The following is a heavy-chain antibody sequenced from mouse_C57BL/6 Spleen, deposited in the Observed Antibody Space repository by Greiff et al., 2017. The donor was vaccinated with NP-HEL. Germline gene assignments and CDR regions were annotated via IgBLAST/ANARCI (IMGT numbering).Heavy chain of an antibody. CDR3: ARERNFYYAMDY. V-gene: IGHV5-17*01. Sequence: EVKLVESGGGLVKPGGSLKLSCAASGFTFSDYGMHWVRQAPEKGLEWVAYISSGSSTIYYADTVKGRFTISRDNAKNTLFLQMTSLRSEDTAMYYCARERNFYYAMDYWGQGTSVTVSS. J-gene: IGHJ4*01. D-gene: IGHD2-1*01. CDR1: GFTFSDYG. CDR2: ISSGSSTI.